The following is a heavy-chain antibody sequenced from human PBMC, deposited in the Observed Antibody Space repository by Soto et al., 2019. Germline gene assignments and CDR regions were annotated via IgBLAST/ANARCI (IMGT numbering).Heavy chain of an antibody. V-gene: IGHV3-23*01. D-gene: IGHD2-2*01. CDR3: AKDLYCSSTSCYPASLHDAFDI. CDR1: GFTFSSYA. J-gene: IGHJ3*02. CDR2: ISGSGGST. Sequence: EVQLLESGGGLVQPGGSLRLSCAASGFTFSSYAMSWVRQAPGKGLEWVSAISGSGGSTYYADSVKGRFTISRDNSKNTLYLQMNSLRAEDTAVYYCAKDLYCSSTSCYPASLHDAFDIWGQGTMVTVSS.